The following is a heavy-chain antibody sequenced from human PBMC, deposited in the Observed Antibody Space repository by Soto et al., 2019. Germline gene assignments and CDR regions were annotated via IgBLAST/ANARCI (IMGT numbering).Heavy chain of an antibody. V-gene: IGHV3-23*01. CDR3: AKTDILLWFGESKNDAFDI. CDR2: ISGSGGST. Sequence: GGSLRLSCAASGFTFSSYAMSWVRQAPGKGLEWVSAISGSGGSTYYADSVKGRFTISRDNSKNTLYLQMNSLRVEDTAVYYCAKTDILLWFGESKNDAFDIWGQGTMVTVSS. D-gene: IGHD3-10*01. CDR1: GFTFSSYA. J-gene: IGHJ3*02.